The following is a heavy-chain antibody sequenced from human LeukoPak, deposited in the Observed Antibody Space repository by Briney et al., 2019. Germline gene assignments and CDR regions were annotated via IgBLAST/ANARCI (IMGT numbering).Heavy chain of an antibody. CDR3: ARAYDFWSGLDY. CDR2: IYYSGST. J-gene: IGHJ4*02. V-gene: IGHV4-59*01. Sequence: SETLSLTCIVSGGSISSYYWSWMRQPPGKGRGWTGYIYYSGSTNYNPSLKSRVTISVDTSKNQFFLKLSSGTAADTAVYYCARAYDFWSGLDYWGQGTLVTVSS. D-gene: IGHD3-3*01. CDR1: GGSISSYY.